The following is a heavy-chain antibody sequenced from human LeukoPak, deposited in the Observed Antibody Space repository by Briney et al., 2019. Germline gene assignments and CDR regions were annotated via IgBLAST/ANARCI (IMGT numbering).Heavy chain of an antibody. CDR3: ARGRYCSGGSCYFDD. J-gene: IGHJ4*02. Sequence: SETLSLTCAVYGGSFSGYYWSWIRQPPGKGLEWIGEINHSGSTNYNPSLKSRVTISVDTSKNQFSLKLSSVTAADTAVYYCARGRYCSGGSCYFDDWGQGTLVTVSS. CDR2: INHSGST. CDR1: GGSFSGYY. V-gene: IGHV4-34*01. D-gene: IGHD2-15*01.